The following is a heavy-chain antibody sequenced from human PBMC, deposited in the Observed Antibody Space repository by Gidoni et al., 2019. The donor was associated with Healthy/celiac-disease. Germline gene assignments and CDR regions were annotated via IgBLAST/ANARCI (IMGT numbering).Heavy chain of an antibody. D-gene: IGHD4-17*01. J-gene: IGHJ4*02. Sequence: QVQLQESGPGLVTPSGTLSLTCAVSGGSISSSNWWSWVRPPPGKGREWIGEIYHSGSTNYNPSLKSRVTISVDKSKNQFSLKLSSVTAADTAVYYCARDLRATVTTYVFDYWGQGTLVTVSS. CDR3: ARDLRATVTTYVFDY. CDR1: GGSISSSNW. CDR2: IYHSGST. V-gene: IGHV4-4*02.